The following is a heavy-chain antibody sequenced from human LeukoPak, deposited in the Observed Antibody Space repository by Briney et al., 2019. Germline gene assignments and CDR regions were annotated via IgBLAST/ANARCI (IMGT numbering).Heavy chain of an antibody. CDR2: MNPNNGNT. Sequence: GASVKVSCKASGFTFTSNDINWVRQASGQGLEWMGWMNPNNGNTGYAQKFQGRVTMTRDTSISTAYMELRGLRSEDTAVYYCVRDGEGAAISVNYWFDPWGQGTLVTVSS. J-gene: IGHJ5*02. D-gene: IGHD2-2*02. CDR3: VRDGEGAAISVNYWFDP. V-gene: IGHV1-8*01. CDR1: GFTFTSND.